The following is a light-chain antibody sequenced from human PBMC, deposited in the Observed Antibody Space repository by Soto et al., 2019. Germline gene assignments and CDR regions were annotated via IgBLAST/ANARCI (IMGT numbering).Light chain of an antibody. CDR1: SSDVSSYTR. Sequence: QSVLTQPPSVCGSPGQSITISCTGTSSDVSSYTRVSWYQQPPGTAPRLMIYEVSNRPSGVPDRFSGSKCGNTASLTISGLQAEDEADYYYCIYTSSNTYDFGPGTKQTVL. V-gene: IGLV2-18*01. CDR2: EVS. CDR3: CIYTSSNTYD. J-gene: IGLJ1*01.